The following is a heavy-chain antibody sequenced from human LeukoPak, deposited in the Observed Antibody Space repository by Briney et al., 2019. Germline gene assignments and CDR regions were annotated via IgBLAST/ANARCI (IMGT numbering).Heavy chain of an antibody. V-gene: IGHV3-20*04. CDR1: GFTFRNYW. Sequence: GGSLRLSCLGSGFTFRNYWMSWVRQAPGKGLEWVSGINWNGGSTAYADSVKGRFTISRDNSKNTLYLQMNSLRAEDTAVYYCAKDLFRDFGDYYFDYWGQGILVTVSS. CDR2: INWNGGST. J-gene: IGHJ4*02. CDR3: AKDLFRDFGDYYFDY. D-gene: IGHD4-17*01.